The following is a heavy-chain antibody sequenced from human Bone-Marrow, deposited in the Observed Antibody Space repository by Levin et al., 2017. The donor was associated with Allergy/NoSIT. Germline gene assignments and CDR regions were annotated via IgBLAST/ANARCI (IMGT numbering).Heavy chain of an antibody. CDR2: IYSGGTT. J-gene: IGHJ4*02. D-gene: IGHD6-13*01. CDR1: GFTASTSY. CDR3: ARVGAYSSSWMYYFDS. Sequence: TGGSLRLSCAASGFTASTSYMAWVRQAPGKGLEWVSVIYSGGTTYYVDSVKGRSTISRDSSKNTLYLQMNSLRAEDTAVYYCARVGAYSSSWMYYFDSWGQGALVTVSS. V-gene: IGHV3-53*01.